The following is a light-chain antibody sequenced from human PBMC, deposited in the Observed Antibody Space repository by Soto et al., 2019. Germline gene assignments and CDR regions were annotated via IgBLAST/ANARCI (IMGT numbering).Light chain of an antibody. J-gene: IGLJ1*01. Sequence: SYELTQAPSVSVAPGKTATITCGGNNVGSKNVHWYQQKPGQAPVLVIYSDTDRPPGIPERFSGSNSGNTATLTISRVEAGDEADYYCQVWHSSSVVFGTGTKLTVL. CDR3: QVWHSSSVV. V-gene: IGLV3-21*04. CDR1: NVGSKN. CDR2: SDT.